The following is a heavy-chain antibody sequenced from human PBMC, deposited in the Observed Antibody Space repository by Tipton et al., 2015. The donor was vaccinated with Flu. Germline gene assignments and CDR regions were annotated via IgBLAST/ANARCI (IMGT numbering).Heavy chain of an antibody. V-gene: IGHV4-4*07. Sequence: TLSLTCTVSGGSISSYYWSWIRHPAGKGLEWIGRIYTSGSTNYNPSLKSRVTMSVDTSKNQFSLKLSSVTAADTAVYYCARIGGSSGWYSRYFDYWGQGTLVTVSS. CDR3: ARIGGSSGWYSRYFDY. CDR2: IYTSGST. D-gene: IGHD6-19*01. J-gene: IGHJ4*02. CDR1: GGSISSYY.